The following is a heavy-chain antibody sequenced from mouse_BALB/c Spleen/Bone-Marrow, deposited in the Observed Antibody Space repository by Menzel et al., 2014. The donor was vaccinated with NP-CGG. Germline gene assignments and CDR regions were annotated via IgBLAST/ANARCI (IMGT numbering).Heavy chain of an antibody. Sequence: VQLQQSGPELVKPGASVRISCKASGYTFTSYYIHWVRQRPGQGLEWIGWIYPGDFNTKFNEKFKGKATLTADKSSSTASTQLSSLTSEDSAVYFCARKNQRDYYSMNYWGQGTSVTVSS. CDR2: IYPGDFNT. D-gene: IGHD1-1*02. V-gene: IGHV1S56*01. J-gene: IGHJ4*01. CDR3: ARKNQRDYYSMNY. CDR1: GYTFTSYY.